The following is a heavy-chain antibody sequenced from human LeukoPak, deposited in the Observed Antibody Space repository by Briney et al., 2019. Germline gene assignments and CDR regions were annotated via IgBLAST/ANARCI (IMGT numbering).Heavy chain of an antibody. V-gene: IGHV1-69*01. CDR1: GGTFSSYA. CDR3: ARHGAAAVLLFDY. Sequence: GSSVKASCKXSGGTFSSYAISWVRQAPGQGLERMGGIIPIFGTANYAQKFQGRVTITADESTSTAYMELSSLRSEDTAVYYCARHGAAAVLLFDYWGQGTLVTVSS. J-gene: IGHJ4*02. CDR2: IIPIFGTA. D-gene: IGHD6-13*01.